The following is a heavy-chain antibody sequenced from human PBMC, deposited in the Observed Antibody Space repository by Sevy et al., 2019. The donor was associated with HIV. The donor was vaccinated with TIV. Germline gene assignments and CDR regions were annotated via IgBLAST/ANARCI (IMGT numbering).Heavy chain of an antibody. V-gene: IGHV1-69*13. CDR2: IIPIFGTA. CDR1: GGTFSSYA. Sequence: ASVKVSCKASGGTFSSYAISWVRQAPGQGLEWMGGIIPIFGTANYAQKFQGRVTITAEESTSTAYMELRSLRSEDTAVYYGARDWGNCSGGSCYSSWFDPWGQGTLVTVSS. J-gene: IGHJ5*02. CDR3: ARDWGNCSGGSCYSSWFDP. D-gene: IGHD2-15*01.